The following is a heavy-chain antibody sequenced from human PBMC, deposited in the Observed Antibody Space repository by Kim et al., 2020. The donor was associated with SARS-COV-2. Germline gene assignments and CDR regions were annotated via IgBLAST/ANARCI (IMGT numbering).Heavy chain of an antibody. J-gene: IGHJ4*02. Sequence: SETLSLTCTVSGGSISSGDYYWSWIRQPPGKGLEWIGYIYYSGSTYYNPSLKSRVTISVDTSKNQFSLKLSSVTAADTAVYYCARDLRDYYDSSGSPTQFFDYWGQGTLVTVSS. D-gene: IGHD3-22*01. V-gene: IGHV4-30-4*01. CDR2: IYYSGST. CDR1: GGSISSGDYY. CDR3: ARDLRDYYDSSGSPTQFFDY.